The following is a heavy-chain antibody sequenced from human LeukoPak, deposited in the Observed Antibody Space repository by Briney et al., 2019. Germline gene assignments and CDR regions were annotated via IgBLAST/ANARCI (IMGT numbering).Heavy chain of an antibody. CDR1: GYTFTSYY. J-gene: IGHJ5*02. CDR2: MSPNSGST. Sequence: ASVKVSCKASGYTFTSYYMHWVRQAPGQGLKWMGWMSPNSGSTGYAQKFQGRVTMTRDTSISTAYMELSSLRSEDTAVYYCARDYGGNSGWFDPWGQGTLVTVSS. V-gene: IGHV1-8*02. CDR3: ARDYGGNSGWFDP. D-gene: IGHD4-23*01.